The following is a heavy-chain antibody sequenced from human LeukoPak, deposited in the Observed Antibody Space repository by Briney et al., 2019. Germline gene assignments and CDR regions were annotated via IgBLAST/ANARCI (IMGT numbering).Heavy chain of an antibody. D-gene: IGHD5-18*01. CDR3: AKSGYSYGYSFDY. V-gene: IGHV3-30*02. CDR1: GFTFSSYG. CDR2: IRYDGSNK. J-gene: IGHJ4*02. Sequence: PGGSLRLSCAASGFTFSSYGMHWVRQAPGKGLEWVAFIRYDGSNKYYADSVKGRFTISRDNSKNTLYLQMNSLRAEDAAVYYCAKSGYSYGYSFDYWGQGTLVTVSS.